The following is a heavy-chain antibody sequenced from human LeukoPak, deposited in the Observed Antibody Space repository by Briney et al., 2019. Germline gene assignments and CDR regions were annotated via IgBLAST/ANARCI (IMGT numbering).Heavy chain of an antibody. D-gene: IGHD5-12*01. CDR3: ARDQPSGYHLFYYYYYMDV. Sequence: GASVKVSCKASGYTFTSYGISWVRQAPGQGLEWMGWINTNTGNPTYAQGFTGRFVFSLDTSVSTAYLQISSLKAEDTAVYYCARDQPSGYHLFYYYYYMDVWGKGTTVTVSS. CDR1: GYTFTSYG. CDR2: INTNTGNP. V-gene: IGHV7-4-1*02. J-gene: IGHJ6*03.